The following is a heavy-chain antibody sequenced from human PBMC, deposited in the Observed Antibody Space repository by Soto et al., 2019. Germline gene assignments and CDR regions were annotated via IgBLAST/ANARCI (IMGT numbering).Heavy chain of an antibody. CDR1: GIRLSESY. Sequence: QVQLVVSGGGLVKPGGTLRLSCAGSGIRLSESYINWIRLTPEKGLAWISYIGDSYRHYAASVRGRFTISRDNVQNSVSLEMTNLRVDDTAIYYCARRRAFGEVEAFDDWGPGTLVTVSS. D-gene: IGHD3-16*01. CDR2: IGDSYR. V-gene: IGHV3-11*05. J-gene: IGHJ3*01. CDR3: ARRRAFGEVEAFDD.